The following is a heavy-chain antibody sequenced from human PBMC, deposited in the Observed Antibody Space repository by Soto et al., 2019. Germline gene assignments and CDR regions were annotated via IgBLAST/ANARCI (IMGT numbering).Heavy chain of an antibody. CDR3: ARLTLGPVSVLNCSAP. D-gene: IGHD3-16*01. V-gene: IGHV4-39*01. J-gene: IGHJ5*02. CDR1: GGSISSRSHY. CDR2: SHYTGSS. Sequence: SETLSLTCTVSGGSISSRSHYWGWIRQPPGKGLEWIVSSHYTGSSYYNTSLKSRVTISVDTSKNEFSLNLSSVTAADTAVYYWARLTLGPVSVLNCSAPGGGEPRVTVSS.